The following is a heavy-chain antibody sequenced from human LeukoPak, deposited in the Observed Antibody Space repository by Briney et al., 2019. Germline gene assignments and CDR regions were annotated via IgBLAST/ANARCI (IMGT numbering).Heavy chain of an antibody. J-gene: IGHJ4*02. V-gene: IGHV3-66*01. CDR1: GFTISSNY. D-gene: IGHD3-16*01. CDR3: ARDLGGGAYDY. Sequence: QPGGSLRLSCAASGFTISSNYMSWVRQAPGKGLEWVSVIYSGGSTYYAASVKGRFTISRDNSKNTLYLQMNSLRAEDTAVYYCARDLGGGAYDYWGQGTLVTVSS. CDR2: IYSGGST.